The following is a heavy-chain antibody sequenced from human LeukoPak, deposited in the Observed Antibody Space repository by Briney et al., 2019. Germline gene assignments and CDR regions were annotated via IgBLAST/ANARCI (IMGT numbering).Heavy chain of an antibody. J-gene: IGHJ6*02. Sequence: GSLRLSCAASEFTFGTYSMNWVRQAPGKGLEWVSYISSSSSAIYYADSVKGRFTISRDNAKNSLYLQLNSLRAEDTAVYYCARGGRGEYGSGSYYNYGMDVWGQGTAVTVSS. CDR3: ARGGRGEYGSGSYYNYGMDV. CDR2: ISSSSSAI. D-gene: IGHD3-10*01. CDR1: EFTFGTYS. V-gene: IGHV3-48*01.